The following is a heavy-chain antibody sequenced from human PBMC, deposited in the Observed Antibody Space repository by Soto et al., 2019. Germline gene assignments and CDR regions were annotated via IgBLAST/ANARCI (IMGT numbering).Heavy chain of an antibody. CDR3: ARGDYFDRRFDF. CDR2: IKQDGSEK. V-gene: IGHV3-7*03. CDR1: GFTFSNDW. J-gene: IGHJ4*02. Sequence: GGSLRLACVASGFTFSNDWMSWVRQAPGKGLEWVATIKQDGSEKYYVDSVKGRFTVSRDNTKNSLYLQMNSLRAEDTAVYYCARGDYFDRRFDFWGQGALVTVSS. D-gene: IGHD3-9*01.